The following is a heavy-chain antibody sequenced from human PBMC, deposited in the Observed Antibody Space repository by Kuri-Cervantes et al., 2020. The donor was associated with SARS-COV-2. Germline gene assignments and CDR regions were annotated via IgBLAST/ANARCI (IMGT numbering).Heavy chain of an antibody. CDR3: ARDTGYCGGDCSAFDI. CDR1: GGSTSSSNW. CDR2: IYHSGST. J-gene: IGHJ3*02. Sequence: SCAVSGGSTSSSNWWSWVRQPPGKGLEWIGEIYHSGSTNYNPSLKSRVTISVDKSKNQFSLKLSSVTAADTAVYYCARDTGYCGGDCSAFDIWGQGTMVTVSS. V-gene: IGHV4-4*02. D-gene: IGHD2-21*02.